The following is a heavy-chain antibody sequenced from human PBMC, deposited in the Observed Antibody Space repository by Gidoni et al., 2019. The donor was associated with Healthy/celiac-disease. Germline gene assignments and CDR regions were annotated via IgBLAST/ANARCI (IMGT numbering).Heavy chain of an antibody. V-gene: IGHV3-23*01. CDR2: ISGSGGST. CDR3: AKASYYDSSGYLEFDY. D-gene: IGHD3-22*01. CDR1: GFTFSSYA. Sequence: EVQLLESGGGLVQPGGSLRLSCAASGFTFSSYAMSWVRQAPGKGLGWVSAISGSGGSTYYADSVKGRFTISRDNSKNTLYLQMNSLRAEDTAVYYCAKASYYDSSGYLEFDYWGQGTLVTVSS. J-gene: IGHJ4*02.